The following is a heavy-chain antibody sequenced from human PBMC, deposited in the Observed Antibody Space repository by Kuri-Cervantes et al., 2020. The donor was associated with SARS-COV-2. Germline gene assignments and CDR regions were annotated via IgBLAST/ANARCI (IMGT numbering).Heavy chain of an antibody. D-gene: IGHD3-22*01. Sequence: SETLSLTCALFYGTLTCYQWSWIRQPPGKGLEWIGGINHRGDTYYNPSLEGRVTISRDTSENKFSLRLSSVTAADTAVYYCARGINGYFFFYYFDVWGKGTTVTVSS. J-gene: IGHJ6*03. CDR1: YGTLTCYQ. CDR3: ARGINGYFFFYYFDV. V-gene: IGHV4-34*01. CDR2: INHRGDT.